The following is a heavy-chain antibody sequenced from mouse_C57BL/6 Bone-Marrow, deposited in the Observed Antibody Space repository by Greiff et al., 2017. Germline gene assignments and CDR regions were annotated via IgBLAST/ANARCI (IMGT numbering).Heavy chain of an antibody. CDR2: IYPGDGDT. V-gene: IGHV1-80*01. CDR3: ARSPHCYCSSSWYAY. J-gene: IGHJ3*01. D-gene: IGHD1-1*01. Sequence: VKLVESGAELVKPGASVKISCKASGYAFSSYWMNWVKQRPGKGLEWIGQIYPGDGDTNYNGKFKGKATLTADKSSSTAYMQLSSLTSEDSAVYFCARSPHCYCSSSWYAYWGQGTLVTVSA. CDR1: GYAFSSYW.